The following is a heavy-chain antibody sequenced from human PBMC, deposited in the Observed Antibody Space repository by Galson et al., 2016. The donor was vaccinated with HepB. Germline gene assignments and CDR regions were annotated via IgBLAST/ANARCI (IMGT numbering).Heavy chain of an antibody. CDR1: GFTFSSHS. Sequence: SLRLSCAVSGFTFSSHSMNWVRQAPGKGLDWVSYISGRSTTIYYADSVKGRFTISRDNAKNSLYLQLYSLRAEDTALYYCARDLNVPGGGFDIWGQGTMVTVSS. CDR2: ISGRSTTI. D-gene: IGHD3-10*01. V-gene: IGHV3-48*01. J-gene: IGHJ3*02. CDR3: ARDLNVPGGGFDI.